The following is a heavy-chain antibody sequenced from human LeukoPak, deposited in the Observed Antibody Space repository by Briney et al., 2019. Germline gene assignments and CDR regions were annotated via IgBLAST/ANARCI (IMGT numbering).Heavy chain of an antibody. V-gene: IGHV3-7*01. CDR1: GFTFSNFW. CDR2: INPDGSTT. CDR3: VRDPGWGAFDI. D-gene: IGHD3-16*01. Sequence: PGGSLRLSCAASGFTFSNFWMSWVRQAPGKGLEWVAIINPDGSTTGYVDSVKGRFSISRENAKNSLCLQLNSLRAEDTAVYYCVRDPGWGAFDIWGQGTMVTVSS. J-gene: IGHJ3*02.